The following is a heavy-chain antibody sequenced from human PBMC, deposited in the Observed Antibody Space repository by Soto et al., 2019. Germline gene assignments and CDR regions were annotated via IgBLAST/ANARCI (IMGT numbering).Heavy chain of an antibody. CDR2: IIPIFGTA. CDR3: AGLTPYYDSSGSP. CDR1: GCTFSSYA. J-gene: IGHJ3*01. D-gene: IGHD3-22*01. V-gene: IGHV1-69*13. Sequence: SVKVSCKASGCTFSSYAISWVRQAPGQVLEWMGGIIPIFGTANYAQKFQDRVTITADESTSTAYMELSSLRSEDTAVYYCAGLTPYYDSSGSPWGQGTMVTVSS.